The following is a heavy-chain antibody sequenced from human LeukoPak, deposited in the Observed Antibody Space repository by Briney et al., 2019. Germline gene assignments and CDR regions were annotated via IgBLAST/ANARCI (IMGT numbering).Heavy chain of an antibody. J-gene: IGHJ5*02. CDR1: GYTFTAYY. Sequence: APVKVSCKASGYTFTAYYIHWVRQAPGQGLEWMGWIDPNTGGTKYSQKFQGRVAMTRDTSITTASMQLTSLTSDDTAVYYCVTGRRAIVVGPPAIGVGWYDPWGQGTLVTVSS. CDR3: VTGRRAIVVGPPAIGVGWYDP. V-gene: IGHV1-2*02. CDR2: IDPNTGGT. D-gene: IGHD2-2*02.